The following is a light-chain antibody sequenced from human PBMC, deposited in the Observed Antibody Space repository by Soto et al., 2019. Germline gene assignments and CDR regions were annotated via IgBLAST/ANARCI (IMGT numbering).Light chain of an antibody. CDR2: GAS. CDR3: QRYNNWPKYT. V-gene: IGKV3-15*01. CDR1: QSVSSN. J-gene: IGKJ2*01. Sequence: EIVMTQSPATLSVSPGERATLSCRASQSVSSNLAWYQQKPGQDPRLLIYGASTRATGIPARFSGSRPGTEFTLTISSLQSEAFAVYYCQRYNNWPKYTFGQGTKLEIK.